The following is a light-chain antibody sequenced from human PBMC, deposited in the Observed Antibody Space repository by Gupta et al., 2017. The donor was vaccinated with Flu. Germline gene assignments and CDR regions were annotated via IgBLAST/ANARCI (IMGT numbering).Light chain of an antibody. CDR1: QDISNN. CDR2: DTS. J-gene: IGKJ2*01. V-gene: IGKV1-33*01. CDR3: QEYDDVPPYN. Sequence: DIQMTQSPSSLSASVGDRVTITCQASQDISNNLDWYQQKPGKAPKVLINDTSGWAKGVPSRFSGSGSGTDFIFTISSLQPEDIAAYYCQEYDDVPPYNFGQGTKVEI.